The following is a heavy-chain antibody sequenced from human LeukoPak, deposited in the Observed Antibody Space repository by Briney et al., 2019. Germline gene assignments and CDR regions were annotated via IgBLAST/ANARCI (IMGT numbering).Heavy chain of an antibody. CDR3: ARGHSPVTTKVSYFQH. CDR1: GGSFSGYY. CDR2: INHSGST. Sequence: SSETLSLTCAVYGGSFSGYYWSWIRQPPGKGLEWIGEINHSGSTNYNPSLKSRVTILVDTSKNQFSLKLSPVTAADTAVYYCARGHSPVTTKVSYFQHWGQGTLVTVSS. D-gene: IGHD4-17*01. J-gene: IGHJ1*01. V-gene: IGHV4-34*01.